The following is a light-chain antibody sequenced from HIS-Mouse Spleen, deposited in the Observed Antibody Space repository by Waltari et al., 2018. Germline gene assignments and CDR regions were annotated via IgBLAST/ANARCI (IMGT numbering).Light chain of an antibody. J-gene: IGLJ3*02. CDR2: DVS. CDR1: SSDVCGNHY. CDR3: SSYTSSSTLEV. Sequence: QSALTQLASASGSPGQSITISSTCTSSDVCGNHYVPWYQQHPGKAPKLMIYDVSNRPSGVSNRFSGSKSGNTASLTISGLQAEDEADYYCSSYTSSSTLEVFGGGTKLTVL. V-gene: IGLV2-14*03.